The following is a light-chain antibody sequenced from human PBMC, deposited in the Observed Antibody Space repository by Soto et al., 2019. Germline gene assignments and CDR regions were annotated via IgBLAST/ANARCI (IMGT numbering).Light chain of an antibody. CDR2: MVS. Sequence: DIVLTQTPLSSPVTLGQPASISCRSSQSLVHSHGNTYLSWLQQRPGQPPRLLISMVSNRFSGVPDRFSGSGAGTDFTLKISRVGAEDVGVYYCLQVTQFPPTFGQGTKVEIK. V-gene: IGKV2-24*01. CDR1: QSLVHSHGNTY. CDR3: LQVTQFPPT. J-gene: IGKJ1*01.